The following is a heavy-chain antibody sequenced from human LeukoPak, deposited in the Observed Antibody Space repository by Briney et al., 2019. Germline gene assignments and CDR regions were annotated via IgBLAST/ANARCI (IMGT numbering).Heavy chain of an antibody. CDR3: ARVGYDILTGIEKGLDY. D-gene: IGHD3-9*01. V-gene: IGHV4-34*01. CDR1: GGSFSGYY. J-gene: IGHJ4*02. CDR2: INHSGST. Sequence: PSETLSLTCAVYGGSFSGYYWSWIRQPPGKGLEWIGEINHSGSTNYNPSLKSRVTISVDTSKNQFSLKLSSVTAADTAVYYCARVGYDILTGIEKGLDYWGQGTLVTVSS.